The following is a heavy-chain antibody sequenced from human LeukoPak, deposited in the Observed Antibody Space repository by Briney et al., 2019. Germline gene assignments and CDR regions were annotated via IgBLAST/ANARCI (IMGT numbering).Heavy chain of an antibody. Sequence: ASVKVSCKASGYTFTGYYMHWVRQAPGQGLEGMGWINPNSGGTNYAQKFQGRVTMTRDTSISTAYMELSRLRSDDTAVYYCAREVIVVVPAASEYYYYYYGMDVWGQGTTVTVSS. V-gene: IGHV1-2*02. CDR2: INPNSGGT. CDR1: GYTFTGYY. D-gene: IGHD2-2*01. CDR3: AREVIVVVPAASEYYYYYYGMDV. J-gene: IGHJ6*02.